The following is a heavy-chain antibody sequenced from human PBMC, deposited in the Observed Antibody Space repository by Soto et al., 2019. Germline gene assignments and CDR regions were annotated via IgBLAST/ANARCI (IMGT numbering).Heavy chain of an antibody. D-gene: IGHD2-21*01. CDR3: ARRVVAYFDL. Sequence: QLQLQESGPGLVKPSETLSLTCTVSGGSISSSSYYWGWIRQPPGKGLEWIGSIYYSGSTYYNPSLKGRVTISVDTSKNQFSLKLSSVTAADTAVYYCARRVVAYFDLWGRGTLVTVSS. CDR2: IYYSGST. CDR1: GGSISSSSYY. V-gene: IGHV4-39*01. J-gene: IGHJ2*01.